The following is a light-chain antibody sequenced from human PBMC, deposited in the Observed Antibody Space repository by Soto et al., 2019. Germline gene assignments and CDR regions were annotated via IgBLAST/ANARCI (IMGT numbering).Light chain of an antibody. CDR3: QQYNNWPFT. J-gene: IGKJ4*02. CDR2: GAS. V-gene: IGKV3-15*01. CDR1: QSVTSR. Sequence: EVVMTQSPATLSVSPGERATLSCRASQSVTSRLAWYQQKPGQAPRLLIYGASARATGIPARFSGSGSGTEFTLTINSLQSEDFAVYYCQQYNNWPFTFGGGTKVDIK.